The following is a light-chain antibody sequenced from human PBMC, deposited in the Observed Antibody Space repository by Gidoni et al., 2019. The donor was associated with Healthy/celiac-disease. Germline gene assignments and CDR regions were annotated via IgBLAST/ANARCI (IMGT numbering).Light chain of an antibody. CDR3: QQRRNWPPLT. CDR1: QSVYNY. Sequence: EIVLTQSPATLSLSPGERATLSCRASQSVYNYLAWYQQRPGQAPRLLIHDASNRATGIPARFSGSGSGTDFTLTISSLEPEDFAVYYCQQRRNWPPLTFGGGTKVEIK. J-gene: IGKJ4*01. V-gene: IGKV3-11*01. CDR2: DAS.